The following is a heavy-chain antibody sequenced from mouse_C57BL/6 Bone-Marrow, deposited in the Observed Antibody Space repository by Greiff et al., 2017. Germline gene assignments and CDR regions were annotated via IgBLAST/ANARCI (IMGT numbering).Heavy chain of an antibody. CDR2: IHPNSGST. D-gene: IGHD1-1*01. V-gene: IGHV1-64*01. Sequence: QVQLQQPGAELVKPGASVKLSCKASGYTFTSYWMHWVKQRPGQGLEWIGMIHPNSGSTNYNEKFKSKDTLTVDKSSSTAYMQLSSLTSADSAVYYCARGYYGSSYWYFDVWGTGTTVTVSS. CDR1: GYTFTSYW. J-gene: IGHJ1*03. CDR3: ARGYYGSSYWYFDV.